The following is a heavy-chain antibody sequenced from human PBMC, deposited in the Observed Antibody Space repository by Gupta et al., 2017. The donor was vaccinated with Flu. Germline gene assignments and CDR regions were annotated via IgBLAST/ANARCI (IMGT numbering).Heavy chain of an antibody. D-gene: IGHD6-13*01. J-gene: IGHJ2*01. CDR3: AREGHSSTWYNWYFDL. CDR2: IGASDDT. CDR1: GFTFSNYE. Sequence: EVQLVESGGGLVQPGGSLRPCCAASGFTFSNYEWHWVRQAPGKGLEWVSAIGASDDTYYIDSVKGRFTISRDTAKGSLYLQMNSLRAGDTAVYFCAREGHSSTWYNWYFDLWGRGTLVTVSS. V-gene: IGHV3-13*04.